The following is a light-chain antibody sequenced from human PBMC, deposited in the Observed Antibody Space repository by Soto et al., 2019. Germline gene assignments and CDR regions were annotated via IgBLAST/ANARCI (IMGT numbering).Light chain of an antibody. Sequence: QSVLTQPASVSGSPGQSITISCTGISNDVGTYNLVYWYQHHPGKAPKLIIYEASKRPSGVPNRFSGSKSGNTASLTISGLHAEDEADYYCCSYGRSVVFGGGTKVTVL. CDR2: EAS. V-gene: IGLV2-23*01. J-gene: IGLJ2*01. CDR3: CSYGRSVV. CDR1: SNDVGTYNL.